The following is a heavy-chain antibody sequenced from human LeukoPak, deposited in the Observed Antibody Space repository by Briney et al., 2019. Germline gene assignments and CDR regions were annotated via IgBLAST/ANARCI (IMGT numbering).Heavy chain of an antibody. CDR2: IYYSGST. D-gene: IGHD3-3*01. CDR1: GGSISSSSYY. CDR3: ARHIPNYDFWSGDPYYFVY. V-gene: IGHV4-39*01. J-gene: IGHJ4*02. Sequence: ASETLSLTCTVSGGSISSSSYYWGWIRQPPGKGLEWIGSIYYSGSTYYNPSLKSRVTISVDTSKNQFSLKLSSVTAADTAVYYCARHIPNYDFWSGDPYYFVYWGQGTLVTVSS.